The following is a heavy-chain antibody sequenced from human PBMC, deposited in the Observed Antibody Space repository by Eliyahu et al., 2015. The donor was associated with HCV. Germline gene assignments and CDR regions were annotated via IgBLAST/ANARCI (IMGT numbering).Heavy chain of an antibody. CDR1: GXTFCSYG. CDR2: VWSDGSNK. CDR3: AAGYLRGRVDY. Sequence: QVQLVESGGGVVQPGRSLRLSCAASGXTFCSYGMHWVRQAPGKGREWVAVVWSDGSNKFYADSVKGRFTISRDNSKNTLYLQMNSLRAEDTAVYYCAAGYLRGRVDYWGQGTLVTVSS. V-gene: IGHV3-33*01. J-gene: IGHJ4*02. D-gene: IGHD3-9*01.